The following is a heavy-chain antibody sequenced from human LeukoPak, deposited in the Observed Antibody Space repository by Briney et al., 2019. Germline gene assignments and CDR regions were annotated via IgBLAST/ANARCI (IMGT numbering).Heavy chain of an antibody. CDR2: MYYSGST. J-gene: IGHJ4*02. V-gene: IGHV4-59*01. Sequence: SETLSLTCTVFGGSISSDYWSWIRQPPGKGLEWIGYMYYSGSTNYNPSLKSRLTISVDTSKYQFSLKLSSATAADTAVYYCARAIYYYDSSGYFDWGQGTLVTVSS. CDR3: ARAIYYYDSSGYFD. D-gene: IGHD3-22*01. CDR1: GGSISSDY.